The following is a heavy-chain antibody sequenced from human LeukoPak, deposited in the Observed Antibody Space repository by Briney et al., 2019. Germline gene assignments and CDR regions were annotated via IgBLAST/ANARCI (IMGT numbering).Heavy chain of an antibody. CDR3: ARAGGLRIAVAPIDC. Sequence: GGSLRLSCAASGFTVSSNYMSWVRQAPGKGLEWVSVIYSGGGRFYAESVKGRFTISRDNSKNMLYLQMNSLRAEDTAVYYCARAGGLRIAVAPIDCWGQGTLVTVSS. CDR1: GFTVSSNY. D-gene: IGHD6-19*01. V-gene: IGHV3-53*01. J-gene: IGHJ4*02. CDR2: IYSGGGR.